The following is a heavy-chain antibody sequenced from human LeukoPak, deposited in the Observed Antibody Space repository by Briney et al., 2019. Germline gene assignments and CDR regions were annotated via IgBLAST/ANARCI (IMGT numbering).Heavy chain of an antibody. Sequence: SETLSLTCTVSGGSISSYYWSWIRQPPGKGLEWIAYIYYSGSTNYNPSLKSRVTISVDTSKNQFSLKLSSVTAADTAVYYCARTPGRGGFDYWGQGTPVTVSS. CDR3: ARTPGRGGFDY. D-gene: IGHD3-10*01. CDR2: IYYSGST. J-gene: IGHJ4*02. CDR1: GGSISSYY. V-gene: IGHV4-59*01.